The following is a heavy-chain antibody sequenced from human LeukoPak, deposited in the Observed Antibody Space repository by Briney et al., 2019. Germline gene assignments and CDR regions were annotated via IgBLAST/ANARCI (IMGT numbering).Heavy chain of an antibody. D-gene: IGHD3-9*01. CDR3: ARVPTPLTGYRDAFDI. V-gene: IGHV3-21*01. J-gene: IGHJ3*02. CDR2: FGTRSTSV. Sequence: PGGSLRLSCTASGFTFSGYSMNWIRQAPGKGLEWVSSFGTRSTSVYHAGSVKGRFAISRDNAKNSLYLQMNSLRAEDTALYYCARVPTPLTGYRDAFDIWGQGTMVTVSS. CDR1: GFTFSGYS.